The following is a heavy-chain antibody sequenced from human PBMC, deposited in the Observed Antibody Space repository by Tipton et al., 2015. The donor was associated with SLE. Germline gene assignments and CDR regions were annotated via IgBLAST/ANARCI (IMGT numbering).Heavy chain of an antibody. CDR3: ARRNSESGAFDM. V-gene: IGHV3-23*01. CDR1: RFTLCTYG. J-gene: IGHJ3*02. Sequence: SLRLSCAASRFTLCTYGMRWVRQSPEKGLEWVSSISGSDGSTYYADSVKGRFTISRDNSKNTLYLQMNSLRAEDTAVYYCARRNSESGAFDMWGQGTLVTVSS. D-gene: IGHD3-10*01. CDR2: ISGSDGST.